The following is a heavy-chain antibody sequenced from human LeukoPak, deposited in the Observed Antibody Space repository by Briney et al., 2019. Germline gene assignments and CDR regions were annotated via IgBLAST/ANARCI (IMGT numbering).Heavy chain of an antibody. D-gene: IGHD4-23*01. Sequence: SVKVSCKSSGGIFSSYVISWVGQPRGRGFEGMGGIIPIFGTANYAHKFQGRVTITADESTSTAYIELSSLRSEDTAVYYCAREINDYGGVIDYWGQGTLVTVSS. J-gene: IGHJ4*02. CDR2: IIPIFGTA. CDR3: AREINDYGGVIDY. CDR1: GGIFSSYV. V-gene: IGHV1-69*13.